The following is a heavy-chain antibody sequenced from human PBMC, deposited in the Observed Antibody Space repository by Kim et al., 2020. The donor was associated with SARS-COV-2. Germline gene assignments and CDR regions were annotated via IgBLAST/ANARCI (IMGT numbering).Heavy chain of an antibody. V-gene: IGHV3-30*03. D-gene: IGHD1-1*01. CDR2: ISYDGTEK. CDR3: AGGLGTNPLFPY. J-gene: IGHJ4*01. Sequence: GGSLRLSCVASDSIFSNYGMHWVRQAPGQGLEWVAVISYDGTEKHFADSVKGRFTIARDNSKKTLYLQMNSRRPEDTAMYYCAGGLGTNPLFPYWGQGTVVSVSA. CDR1: DSIFSNYG.